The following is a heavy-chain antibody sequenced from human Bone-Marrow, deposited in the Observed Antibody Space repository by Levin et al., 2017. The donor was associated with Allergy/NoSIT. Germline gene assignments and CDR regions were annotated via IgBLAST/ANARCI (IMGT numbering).Heavy chain of an antibody. CDR2: VSYDESNK. Sequence: AGGSLRLSCAASGFSFKSYAVHWVRQAPGKGLEWVAGVSYDESNKYYADSVKGRFTISRDNFRNTLYLQLTSLTPDDTAVYFCARDRGSNWALFYFDNWGLGTRVTVSS. J-gene: IGHJ4*02. V-gene: IGHV3-30*14. CDR1: GFSFKSYA. D-gene: IGHD3-10*01. CDR3: ARDRGSNWALFYFDN.